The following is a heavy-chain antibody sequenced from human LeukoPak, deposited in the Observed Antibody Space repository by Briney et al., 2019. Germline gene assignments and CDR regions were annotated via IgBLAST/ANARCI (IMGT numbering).Heavy chain of an antibody. CDR1: GFIFSDAW. D-gene: IGHD2-2*01. CDR3: TWQTRVAAVDFDL. Sequence: KTGGSLRLSCAASGFIFSDAWLYWVRQAPGKGLEWVGRIISRGAGGTIDYAAPVKGRFTVSRDDSRSTLYLRMNSLKTEDTAVYFCTWQTRVAAVDFDLWGQGTLVTVSS. CDR2: IISRGAGGTI. J-gene: IGHJ4*02. V-gene: IGHV3-15*07.